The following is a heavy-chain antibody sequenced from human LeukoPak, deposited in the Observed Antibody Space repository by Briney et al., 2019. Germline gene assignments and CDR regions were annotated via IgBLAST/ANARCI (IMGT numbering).Heavy chain of an antibody. CDR2: VYDIGST. D-gene: IGHD3-16*01. V-gene: IGHV4-59*11. CDR3: ARGGVLKSVDY. J-gene: IGHJ4*02. Sequence: LETLSLTCTVSGVSIGSHYWTWIRQTPGKGLEWIGYVYDIGSTKYNPSLKSRVTISVDTSKNQFSLRLSSVTAADTAVYYCARGGVLKSVDYWGQGTLVAVSS. CDR1: GVSIGSHY.